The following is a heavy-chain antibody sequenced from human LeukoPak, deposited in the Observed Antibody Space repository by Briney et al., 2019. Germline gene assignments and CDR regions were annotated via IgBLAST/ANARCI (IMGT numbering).Heavy chain of an antibody. Sequence: GGSLRLSCAASGFTFSNYGMHWVCQAPGKGLEWVAFIRYDGINKYYADSVKGRFTISRDNSKNTLYLQMNSLRAEDTAVYYCAKRGGDIVVLPAAISVDSWGQGTLVTVSS. D-gene: IGHD2-2*02. V-gene: IGHV3-30*02. CDR3: AKRGGDIVVLPAAISVDS. CDR1: GFTFSNYG. J-gene: IGHJ4*02. CDR2: IRYDGINK.